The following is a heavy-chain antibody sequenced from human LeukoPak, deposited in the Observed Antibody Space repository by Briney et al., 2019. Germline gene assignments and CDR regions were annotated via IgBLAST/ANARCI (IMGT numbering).Heavy chain of an antibody. D-gene: IGHD5-18*01. Sequence: SGGSLRLSCAASGFTFSSYAMSWVRQAPGKGLEWVSAISGSGGSTYYADSVKGRFTISRGDSKNTLYLQMNSLRAEDTAVYYCAKDLVDTAMVNVWGQGTLVTVSS. CDR3: AKDLVDTAMVNV. J-gene: IGHJ4*02. CDR2: ISGSGGST. V-gene: IGHV3-23*01. CDR1: GFTFSSYA.